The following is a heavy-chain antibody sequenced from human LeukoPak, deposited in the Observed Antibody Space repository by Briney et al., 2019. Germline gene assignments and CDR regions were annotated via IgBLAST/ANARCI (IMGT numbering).Heavy chain of an antibody. J-gene: IGHJ6*02. CDR2: ISAYNGNT. CDR1: GYTFTSYG. D-gene: IGHD6-13*01. V-gene: IGHV1-18*01. CDR3: ARDGVAAGSYYYYGMDV. Sequence: ASVKVSCKASGYTFTSYGISWVRQAPGQGLEWMGWISAYNGNTNYAQKLQGRVTMTTDTSTSTAYMELRGLRSDDTAVYYCARDGVAAGSYYYYGMDVWGQGPTVTVSS.